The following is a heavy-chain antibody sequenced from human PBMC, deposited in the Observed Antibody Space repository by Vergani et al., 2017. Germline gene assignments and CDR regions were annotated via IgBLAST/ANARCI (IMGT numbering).Heavy chain of an antibody. CDR3: ASQYYDFWSGRD. V-gene: IGHV3-66*04. CDR2: IFSGGYT. CDR1: GFTVSSHS. D-gene: IGHD3-3*01. J-gene: IGHJ1*01. Sequence: QLVESGGDLVQPGGSLRLSCAVSGFTVSSHSMSWVRQAPGKGLEWVSVIFSGGYTYYAAPVKGRFTSSRYDSKNSLYLPMNSLRAEDTAVYYCASQYYDFWSGRDWGQGTLVTVSS.